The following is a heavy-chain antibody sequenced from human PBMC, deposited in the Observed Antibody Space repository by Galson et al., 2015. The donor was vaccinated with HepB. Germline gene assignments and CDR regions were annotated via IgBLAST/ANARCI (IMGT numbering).Heavy chain of an antibody. CDR3: ARAVLQVLQCLEWLPSYMDV. J-gene: IGHJ6*03. CDR1: GDSFTSSG. D-gene: IGHD3-3*01. V-gene: IGHV1-18*01. Sequence: SVKVSCKAFGDSFTSSGIAWVRQAPGQGLEWMGWISTYNGKTNYAQKFQGRVTMTRDISTSTVYMKVRHLRSDDTAVYFCARAVLQVLQCLEWLPSYMDVWGEGTTVTVS. CDR2: ISTYNGKT.